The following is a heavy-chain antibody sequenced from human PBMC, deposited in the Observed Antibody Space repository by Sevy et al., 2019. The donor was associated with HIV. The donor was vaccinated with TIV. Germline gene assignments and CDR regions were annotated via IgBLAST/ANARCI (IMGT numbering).Heavy chain of an antibody. J-gene: IGHJ3*02. V-gene: IGHV1-69*06. CDR1: GGTFNSYG. CDR2: IIPIFGTT. CDR3: ALDSNAYDI. Sequence: ASVNVSCKASGGTFNSYGINWVRQAPGQGLEWMGGIIPIFGTTNYAQKFQGRVTITADKSTSTVHMELSSLRSEDTAEYYCALDSNAYDIWGQGTMVTVSS. D-gene: IGHD3-22*01.